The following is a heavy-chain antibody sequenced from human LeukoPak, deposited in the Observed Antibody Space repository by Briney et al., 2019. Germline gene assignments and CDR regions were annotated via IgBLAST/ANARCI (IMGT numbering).Heavy chain of an antibody. CDR2: VDPEDGET. Sequence: ASVKLSCKVSGYTFTDYYMHWVQQAPGKGLEWMGLVDPEDGETIYAEKFQGRVTITADTSTDTAYMELSSLRSEDTAVYYCAVRGYSYGYGYFDYWGQGTLVTVSS. J-gene: IGHJ4*02. V-gene: IGHV1-69-2*01. D-gene: IGHD5-18*01. CDR1: GYTFTDYY. CDR3: AVRGYSYGYGYFDY.